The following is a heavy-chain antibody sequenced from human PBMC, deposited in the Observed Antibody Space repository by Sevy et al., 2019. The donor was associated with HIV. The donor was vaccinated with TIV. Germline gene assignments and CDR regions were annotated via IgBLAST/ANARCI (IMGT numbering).Heavy chain of an antibody. Sequence: GGSLRLSCAASGFTFSSYSMNWVRQAPGKGLEWVSYISSTIYYADSVKGQFTISRDKSKNSLYLQMNSLRDEDTAVYYCARGGYCSSTSCYRDGMDVWGQGTTVTVSS. J-gene: IGHJ6*02. CDR1: GFTFSSYS. CDR3: ARGGYCSSTSCYRDGMDV. CDR2: ISSTI. D-gene: IGHD2-2*02. V-gene: IGHV3-48*02.